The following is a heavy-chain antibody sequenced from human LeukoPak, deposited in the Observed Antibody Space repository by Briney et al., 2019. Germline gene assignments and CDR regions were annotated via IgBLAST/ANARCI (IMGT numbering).Heavy chain of an antibody. CDR3: AKDGKDCSAFDI. CDR1: GFSFSSYA. J-gene: IGHJ3*02. CDR2: ISGSGGST. V-gene: IGHV3-23*01. D-gene: IGHD2-21*02. Sequence: GGSLRLSCAASGFSFSSYAVSWVRQAPGKGLEWVSVISGSGGSTYYADSVKGRFTISRDNSKNTLYLQMNSLRAEDTAVYYCAKDGKDCSAFDIWGQGTMVTVSS.